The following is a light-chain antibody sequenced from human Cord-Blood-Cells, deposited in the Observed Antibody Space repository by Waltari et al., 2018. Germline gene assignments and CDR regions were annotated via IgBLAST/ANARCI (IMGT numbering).Light chain of an antibody. CDR2: KDS. Sequence: SYELTQPPSVSVSPGQTARITCSGDALPKQYAYWYQQKPGQAPVLVIYKDSERPSGIPERFSGSSSGTTVTLTISGVQAEDEADYYCSSYTSSSTPVVFGGGTKLTVL. J-gene: IGLJ2*01. CDR1: ALPKQY. CDR3: SSYTSSSTPVV. V-gene: IGLV3-25*03.